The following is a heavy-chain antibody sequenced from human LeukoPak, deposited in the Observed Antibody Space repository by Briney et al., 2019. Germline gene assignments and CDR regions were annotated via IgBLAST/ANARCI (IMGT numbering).Heavy chain of an antibody. Sequence: ASVKVSCKASGYTFITYYMHWVRQAPGQGLEWMGIINPSGGSTSYAQKFQGRVTMTRDTSTSTVYMELSSLRSEDTAVYYCARSSIAALGWYYYGMDVWGQRTTVTVSS. J-gene: IGHJ6*02. CDR2: INPSGGST. CDR3: ARSSIAALGWYYYGMDV. D-gene: IGHD6-6*01. V-gene: IGHV1-46*01. CDR1: GYTFITYY.